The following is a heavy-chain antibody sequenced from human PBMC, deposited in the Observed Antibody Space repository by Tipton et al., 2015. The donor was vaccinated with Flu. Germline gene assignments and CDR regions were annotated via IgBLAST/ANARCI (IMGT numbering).Heavy chain of an antibody. CDR1: GFTFGDYA. V-gene: IGHV3-49*03. D-gene: IGHD4/OR15-4a*01. CDR2: VRSKAYGGTT. CDR3: ARGDYGSVDP. J-gene: IGHJ5*02. Sequence: SLRLSCTASGFTFGDYAMSWFRQAPGKGLEWVGFVRSKAYGGTTESAASVKGRFSISRDDSKRTVYLQMNSLKTEDTGIYYCARGDYGSVDPWGQGTLVTVSS.